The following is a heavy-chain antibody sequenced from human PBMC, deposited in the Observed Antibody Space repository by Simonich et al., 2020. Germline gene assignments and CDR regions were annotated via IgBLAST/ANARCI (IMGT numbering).Heavy chain of an antibody. Sequence: QVQLVQSGAEVKKPGASVKVSCKASGYTFTSYGISWVRQDPGQGLEWMGWISAYNGNTNYAQKLQGRVTMTTDTTTSTAYMELRSLRSDDTAVYYCARDYDILTGYYPPDYWGQGTLVTVSS. CDR3: ARDYDILTGYYPPDY. CDR2: ISAYNGNT. CDR1: GYTFTSYG. J-gene: IGHJ4*02. D-gene: IGHD3-9*01. V-gene: IGHV1-18*01.